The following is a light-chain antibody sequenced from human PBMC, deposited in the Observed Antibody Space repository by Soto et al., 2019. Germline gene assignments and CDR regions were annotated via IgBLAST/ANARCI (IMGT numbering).Light chain of an antibody. J-gene: IGLJ1*01. CDR1: SSNIGAGYD. V-gene: IGLV1-40*01. CDR2: GNS. CDR3: QSYDSSLGV. Sequence: QSALTQPPSVSGAPGQRATISCTGSSSNIGAGYDVHWYQQLPGTAPKLLIYGNSNRPSGVPDRFSGSKSGTSASLAITGLQAEDEADYYCQSYDSSLGVFGTGTKVTVL.